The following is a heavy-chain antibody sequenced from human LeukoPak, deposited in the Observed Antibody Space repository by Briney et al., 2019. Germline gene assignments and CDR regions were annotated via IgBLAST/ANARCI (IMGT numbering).Heavy chain of an antibody. CDR2: INHRGSA. CDR1: GGSFSGHY. V-gene: IGHV4-34*01. Sequence: SETLSLTCAVYGGSFSGHYWTWIRQSPGKALGWVGEINHRGSAHYAPSLRSRVTISVDTAKNQFSLRLNSVTAADTAVYYCARGVVAGSLGDYYYYMGAWGKGTTVTVSS. J-gene: IGHJ6*03. D-gene: IGHD6-19*01. CDR3: ARGVVAGSLGDYYYYMGA.